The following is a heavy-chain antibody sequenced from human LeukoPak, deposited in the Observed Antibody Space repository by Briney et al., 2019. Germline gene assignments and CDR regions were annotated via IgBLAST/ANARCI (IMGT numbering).Heavy chain of an antibody. Sequence: SETLSLTCSVSGVSISSYYWTWIRLPAGKGLEWIGRIYSGGSTNYNPSLKSRVTMSVDTSKNQFSLKLTSVTAADTAVYYCAREFYYYDSSGDNWFDPWGQGTLVTVTS. V-gene: IGHV4-4*07. CDR1: GVSISSYY. D-gene: IGHD3-22*01. CDR3: AREFYYYDSSGDNWFDP. J-gene: IGHJ5*02. CDR2: IYSGGST.